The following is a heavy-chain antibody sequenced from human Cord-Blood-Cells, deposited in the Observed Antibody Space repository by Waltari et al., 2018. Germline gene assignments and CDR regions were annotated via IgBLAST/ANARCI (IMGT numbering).Heavy chain of an antibody. CDR3: ARRRGSSWFDY. J-gene: IGHJ4*02. V-gene: IGHV1-2*02. D-gene: IGHD6-13*01. CDR1: GYPFNAYY. Sequence: QVQLVQSGAEVKKPGASVKVSCKASGYPFNAYYIHWARQAPGQGLEWMGWINPNSGGTNYAQKFQGRVTMTRDTSISTAYMELSRLRSDDTAVYYCARRRGSSWFDYWGQGTLVTVSS. CDR2: INPNSGGT.